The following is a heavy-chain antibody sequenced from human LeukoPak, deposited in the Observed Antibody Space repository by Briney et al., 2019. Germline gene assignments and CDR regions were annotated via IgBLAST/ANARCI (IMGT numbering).Heavy chain of an antibody. Sequence: GGSLRLSCAASGFSFSSYEMNWVRQAPGKGLERVSYISSSGSTIYYADSVKGRFTISRDNTKNSLYLKMNSLRAEDTAVYYCARDRYDNSGYHDYWGQGTLVTVSA. CDR1: GFSFSSYE. CDR2: ISSSGSTI. J-gene: IGHJ4*02. V-gene: IGHV3-48*03. D-gene: IGHD3-22*01. CDR3: ARDRYDNSGYHDY.